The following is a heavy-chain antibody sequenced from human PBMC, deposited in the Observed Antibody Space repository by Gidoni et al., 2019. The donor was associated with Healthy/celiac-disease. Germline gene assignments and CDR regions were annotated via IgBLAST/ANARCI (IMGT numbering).Heavy chain of an antibody. J-gene: IGHJ4*02. CDR2: ISYDGSNK. CDR3: AKDGNSGSFKYYFDY. D-gene: IGHD1-26*01. CDR1: GFTFSSYG. Sequence: GFTFSSYGMHWVRQAPGKGLEWVAVISYDGSNKYYADSVKGRFTISRDNSKNTLYLQMNSLRAEDTAVYYCAKDGNSGSFKYYFDYWGQGTLVTVSS. V-gene: IGHV3-30*18.